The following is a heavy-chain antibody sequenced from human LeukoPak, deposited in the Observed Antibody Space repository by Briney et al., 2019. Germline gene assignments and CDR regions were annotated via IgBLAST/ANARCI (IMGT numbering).Heavy chain of an antibody. V-gene: IGHV4-34*01. Sequence: PSETLSLTCAVYGGSFSGYYWSWIRQPPGKGLEWIGEINHSGSTNYNPSLKSRVTISVDTSKNQFSLKLSSVTAADTAVYYCARNGYYYGSGSYYGYYFDYWGQGTLVTVSS. CDR2: INHSGST. CDR1: GGSFSGYY. CDR3: ARNGYYYGSGSYYGYYFDY. J-gene: IGHJ4*02. D-gene: IGHD3-10*01.